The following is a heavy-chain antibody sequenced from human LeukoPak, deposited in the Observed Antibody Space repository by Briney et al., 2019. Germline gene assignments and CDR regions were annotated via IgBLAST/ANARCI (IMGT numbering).Heavy chain of an antibody. J-gene: IGHJ4*02. CDR3: ARVDGGSSDY. D-gene: IGHD1-26*01. CDR1: GFTFSRYS. V-gene: IGHV3-48*01. CDR2: ISSSGDI. Sequence: GGSLRLSCAASGFTFSRYSMNWVRQAPGKGLEWVSYISSSGDIYYADSVKGRFTISRDNAKNSLYLQMNSLRAEDTALYYCARVDGGSSDYWGQGTLVTVSS.